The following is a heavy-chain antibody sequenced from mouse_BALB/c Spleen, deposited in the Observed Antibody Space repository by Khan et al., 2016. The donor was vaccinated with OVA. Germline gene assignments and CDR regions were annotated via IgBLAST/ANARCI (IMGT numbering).Heavy chain of an antibody. J-gene: IGHJ2*01. CDR3: ARDRIDY. CDR1: GYTFTSYW. CDR2: INPTSGYT. V-gene: IGHV1-7*01. Sequence: VQLQQSGAELANPGASVKMSCTASGYTFTSYWMHWIKQRPGPGLEWIGYINPTSGYTDYNQKFKDKATLTADKSSSPAYMQLSSLTSDYSAVYYCARDRIDYWGQGTALTVSS.